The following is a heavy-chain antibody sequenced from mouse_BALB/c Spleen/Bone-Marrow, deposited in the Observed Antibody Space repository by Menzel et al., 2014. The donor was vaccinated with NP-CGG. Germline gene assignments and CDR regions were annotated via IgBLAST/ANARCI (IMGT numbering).Heavy chain of an antibody. V-gene: IGHV1S56*01. D-gene: IGHD1-2*01. CDR2: IYPGNVNT. CDR3: ARQDITAASDY. CDR1: GYTFTSYY. J-gene: IGHJ2*01. Sequence: QVQLKESGPELVKPGASVRISCKASGYTFTSYYIHWVKQRPGQGLEWIGWIYPGNVNTKYNEKFKDKATLTVDKSSSTVYMQFSSPSSEDSAVYYCARQDITAASDYWGQGTTLTVSS.